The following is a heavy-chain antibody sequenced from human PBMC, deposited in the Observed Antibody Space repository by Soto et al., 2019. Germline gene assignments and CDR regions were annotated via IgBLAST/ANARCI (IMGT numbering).Heavy chain of an antibody. D-gene: IGHD2-21*02. CDR2: ISSSSDTT. J-gene: IGHJ4*02. V-gene: IGHV3-48*02. CDR3: ARLPKGSLVTA. Sequence: LVESGGGLVYPGGSLRLSCVASGFRFSDYSMNWVRQAPRKGLQWVSYISSSSDTTYYADSVKGRFTVSRDNAKNALFLQMNSLRDDDTATYYCARLPKGSLVTAWGQGARVTVSS. CDR1: GFRFSDYS.